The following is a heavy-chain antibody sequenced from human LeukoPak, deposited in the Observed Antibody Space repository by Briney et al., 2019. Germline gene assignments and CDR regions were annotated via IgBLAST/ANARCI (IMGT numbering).Heavy chain of an antibody. CDR3: ARRPDWFDH. Sequence: PSETLSLTCTVCGRSISSYYWSWMRQPPGKGLEWIGYIYYSGSTNYNPSLKSRVTISVDTSKNQFSLKRSSVTAADTAVYYCARRPDWFDHWGQGTLVTVSS. J-gene: IGHJ5*02. CDR2: IYYSGST. V-gene: IGHV4-59*08. CDR1: GRSISSYY.